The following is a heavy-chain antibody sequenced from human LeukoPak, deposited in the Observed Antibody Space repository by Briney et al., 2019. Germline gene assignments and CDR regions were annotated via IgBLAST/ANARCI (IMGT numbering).Heavy chain of an antibody. J-gene: IGHJ3*02. CDR3: ARDPVLLWFGESETGDAFDI. CDR2: IHYSGTT. Sequence: GSLRLSCAASGFTFSSYAMSWVRQPPGEGLEWIGNIHYSGTTYYNPSLKSRVTISVDTSKNHFSLKLNSVTAADTAVYYCARDPVLLWFGESETGDAFDIWGQGTMVSVSS. CDR1: GFTFSSYA. D-gene: IGHD3-10*01. V-gene: IGHV4-39*07.